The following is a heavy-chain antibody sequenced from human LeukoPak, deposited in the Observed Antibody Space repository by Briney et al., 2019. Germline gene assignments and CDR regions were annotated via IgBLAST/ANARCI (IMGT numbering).Heavy chain of an antibody. CDR3: ARHLAGNGYSSSWYLNDAFDI. CDR2: IYPGDSDT. Sequence: GESLKISCKGSGYSFTSYWIGWVRQMPGKGLEWMGIIYPGDSDTRYSPSFQGQVTISADKSISTAYLQWSGLKASDTAMYYCARHLAGNGYSSSWYLNDAFDIWGQGTMVTVSS. CDR1: GYSFTSYW. D-gene: IGHD6-13*01. V-gene: IGHV5-51*01. J-gene: IGHJ3*02.